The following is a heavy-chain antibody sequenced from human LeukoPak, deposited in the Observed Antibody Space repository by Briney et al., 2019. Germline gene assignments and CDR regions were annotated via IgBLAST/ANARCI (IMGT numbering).Heavy chain of an antibody. CDR1: GFTFSNYG. J-gene: IGHJ4*02. Sequence: GRSLRLSCATSGFTFSNYGIYWVRQAPGKGLEWVSSISSSSSYIYYADSVKGRFTISRDNSKNTLYLQMNSLRAEDTAVYYCARDRDNYDFWSGLTSYYFDYWGQGTLVTVSS. D-gene: IGHD3-3*01. V-gene: IGHV3-21*01. CDR3: ARDRDNYDFWSGLTSYYFDY. CDR2: ISSSSSYI.